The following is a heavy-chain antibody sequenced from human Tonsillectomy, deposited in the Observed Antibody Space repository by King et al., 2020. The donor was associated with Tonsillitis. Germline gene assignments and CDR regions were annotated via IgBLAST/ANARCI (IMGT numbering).Heavy chain of an antibody. V-gene: IGHV3-74*01. J-gene: IGHJ4*02. Sequence: VQLVESGGGLVQPGGSVRLSCAASGFTFCSSWMHWVRQASGKGLVWVSYINSDGTYTSYADSVKGRFTISRDNAKNTVYLQMNSLRAEDTAVYYCARDKSYSKDYWGQGTLVTVSS. D-gene: IGHD5-18*01. CDR2: INSDGTYT. CDR3: ARDKSYSKDY. CDR1: GFTFCSSW.